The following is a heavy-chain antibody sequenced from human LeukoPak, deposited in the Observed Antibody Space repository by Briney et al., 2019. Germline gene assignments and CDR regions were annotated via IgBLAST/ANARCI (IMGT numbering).Heavy chain of an antibody. CDR1: GYSISSGYY. D-gene: IGHD3-10*01. Sequence: SETLSLTCTVSGYSISSGYYWGWIRQPPGKGLEWIGSIYHSGSTYYNPSLKSRVTISVDTSKNQFSLKLSSVTAADTAVYYCARDQVGEGGMDVWGQGTTVTVSS. CDR3: ARDQVGEGGMDV. J-gene: IGHJ6*02. V-gene: IGHV4-38-2*02. CDR2: IYHSGST.